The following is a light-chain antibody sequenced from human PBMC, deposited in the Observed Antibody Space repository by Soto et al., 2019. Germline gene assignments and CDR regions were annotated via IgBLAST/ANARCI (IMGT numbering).Light chain of an antibody. Sequence: EILMTQSPASLSVSPGEGATLSCRASQSVNSNLAWYQQKPGQAPRLLICGASIKTTGIPARFSGSGSGTEFTLTISSLQSEDFAVYYGQPYNNWWTFGQGTKVEIK. V-gene: IGKV3-15*01. J-gene: IGKJ1*01. CDR2: GAS. CDR1: QSVNSN. CDR3: QPYNNWWT.